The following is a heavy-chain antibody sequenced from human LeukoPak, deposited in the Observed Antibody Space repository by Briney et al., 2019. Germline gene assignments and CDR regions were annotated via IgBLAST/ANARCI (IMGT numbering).Heavy chain of an antibody. Sequence: ASVKVSCKASGYTFTGYYMHWVRQAPGQGLEWMGWINPNSGGTNYAQKFQGRVTMTRDTSISTAYMELSRLRSDDTAVYYCARDLVYGSGFDYWGQGTLVTVSS. J-gene: IGHJ4*02. V-gene: IGHV1-2*02. CDR1: GYTFTGYY. CDR2: INPNSGGT. CDR3: ARDLVYGSGFDY. D-gene: IGHD3-10*01.